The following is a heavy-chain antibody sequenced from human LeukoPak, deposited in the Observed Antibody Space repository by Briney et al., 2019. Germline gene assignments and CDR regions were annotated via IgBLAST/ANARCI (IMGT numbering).Heavy chain of an antibody. J-gene: IGHJ4*02. D-gene: IGHD4-17*01. CDR2: INGAGSSI. CDR3: ARGGDYKNDY. CDR1: GFTFNSYW. Sequence: GGSLRLSCAASGFTFNSYWMHWVRQTPGKGLVWVSRINGAGSSISYADSVKGRVTISRDNAKNTLYLQMNNLRAEDTAVYYCARGGDYKNDYWGQGTLVTVSS. V-gene: IGHV3-74*01.